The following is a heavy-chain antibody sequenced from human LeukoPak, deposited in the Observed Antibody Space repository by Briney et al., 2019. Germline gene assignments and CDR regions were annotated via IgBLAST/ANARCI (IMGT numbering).Heavy chain of an antibody. Sequence: GGSLRLSCAASGFTFSDYYMSWIRQAPGKGLEWVSYISSSGSTIYYADSVKGRFTISRDNSKNTLYLQMNSLRAEDTAVYYCARDRLESSGFYFDYWGQGTLVTVSS. CDR1: GFTFSDYY. V-gene: IGHV3-11*04. D-gene: IGHD6-19*01. J-gene: IGHJ4*02. CDR2: ISSSGSTI. CDR3: ARDRLESSGFYFDY.